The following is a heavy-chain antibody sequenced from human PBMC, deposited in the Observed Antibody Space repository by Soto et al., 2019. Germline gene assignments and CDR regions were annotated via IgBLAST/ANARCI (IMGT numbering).Heavy chain of an antibody. V-gene: IGHV1-24*01. J-gene: IGHJ5*02. CDR1: GYTLTELS. CDR2: FDPEDGET. D-gene: IGHD6-13*01. Sequence: ASVKVSCKVSGYTLTELSMHWVRQAPGKGLEWMGGFDPEDGETIYAQKFQGRVTMTEDTSTDTAYMELSSLRSEDTAVYYCARDGRREVLGIAAAGPNWFDPWGQGTRVTVSS. CDR3: ARDGRREVLGIAAAGPNWFDP.